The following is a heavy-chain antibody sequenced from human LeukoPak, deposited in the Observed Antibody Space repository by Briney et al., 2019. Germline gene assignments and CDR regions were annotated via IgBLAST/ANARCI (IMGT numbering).Heavy chain of an antibody. D-gene: IGHD4-17*01. CDR2: IESYSRII. CDR1: GFTFYTYS. V-gene: IGHV3-48*01. Sequence: GGSLRLSCEASGFTFYTYSMNWVRQAPGKGLQWVSYIESYSRIIHYADSVKGRFTISRDDAKNSLFLQMNSLRAEDTAIYYCARQGPNGDLDFWGQGTLVTVSS. J-gene: IGHJ4*02. CDR3: ARQGPNGDLDF.